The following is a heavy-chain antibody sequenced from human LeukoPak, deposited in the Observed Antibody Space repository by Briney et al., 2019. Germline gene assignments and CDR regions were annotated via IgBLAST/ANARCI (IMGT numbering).Heavy chain of an antibody. CDR1: GYSFTNYW. Sequence: GESLKISCKASGYSFTNYWIGWVRQMSGKGLEWMGITNPGDSNARYSPSLQGQVNISADKSINTAYLQWSSLQASDTAVYYRARLKGDFWSGHFYYYYVMDVWGQGTTVTVSS. CDR3: ARLKGDFWSGHFYYYYVMDV. J-gene: IGHJ6*02. D-gene: IGHD3-3*01. V-gene: IGHV5-51*01. CDR2: TNPGDSNA.